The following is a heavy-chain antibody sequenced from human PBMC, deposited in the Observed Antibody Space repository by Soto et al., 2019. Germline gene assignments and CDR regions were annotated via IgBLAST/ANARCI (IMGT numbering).Heavy chain of an antibody. CDR3: ARAYEGDYFDY. V-gene: IGHV3-30-3*01. CDR1: GLTFSSYA. CDR2: ISYDGSNK. Sequence: QVQLVESGGGVVQPGRSLRLSCAASGLTFSSYAMHWVRQAPGKGLEWVAVISYDGSNKYYADSVKGRFTISRDNSKNSLDLKMNSLRAEDTAVYYCARAYEGDYFDYWGQGTLVTFSS. J-gene: IGHJ4*02. D-gene: IGHD3-16*01.